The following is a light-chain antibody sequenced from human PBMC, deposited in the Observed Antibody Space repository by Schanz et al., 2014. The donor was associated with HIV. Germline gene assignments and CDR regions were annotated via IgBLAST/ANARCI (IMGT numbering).Light chain of an antibody. J-gene: IGKJ4*01. Sequence: EIVVTQSPATLSVSPGERATLSCRASQSVTSNLAWYQQKPGQAPRLLIYDASNRATGIPARFSGSGSGTDFTLTITSLQPEDVATYFCQSYNNAPLTFGGGTKVEIK. V-gene: IGKV3-11*01. CDR1: QSVTSN. CDR3: QSYNNAPLT. CDR2: DAS.